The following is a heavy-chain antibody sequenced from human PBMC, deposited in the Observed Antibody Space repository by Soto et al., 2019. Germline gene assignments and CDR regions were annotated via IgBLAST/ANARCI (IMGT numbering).Heavy chain of an antibody. CDR1: GDSISRNGHF. J-gene: IGHJ6*02. V-gene: IGHV4-31*03. D-gene: IGHD3-10*01. Sequence: LSLTCTVSGDSISRNGHFWTWIRQHPGKGLEWIGYIYYSGSSYYNPSLKSRVIISVDTSKNQFSLNLTAVTAADTAVYYCARGTMLRGPGYYYAMDIWGQGTTVTVSS. CDR3: ARGTMLRGPGYYYAMDI. CDR2: IYYSGSS.